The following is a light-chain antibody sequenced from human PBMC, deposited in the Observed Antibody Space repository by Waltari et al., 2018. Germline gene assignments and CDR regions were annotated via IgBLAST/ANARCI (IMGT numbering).Light chain of an antibody. J-gene: IGLJ3*02. CDR2: RNN. Sequence: QSVLTQPPSASGTPGQRVTISCSGSSSNIGRSYVYWYQQLPGTAPKLLIYRNNQRPSGGPDRVSGSKSGTSASLAISGLRSEDEADYYCASWDDNLSGWVFGGGTKLTVL. V-gene: IGLV1-47*01. CDR3: ASWDDNLSGWV. CDR1: SSNIGRSY.